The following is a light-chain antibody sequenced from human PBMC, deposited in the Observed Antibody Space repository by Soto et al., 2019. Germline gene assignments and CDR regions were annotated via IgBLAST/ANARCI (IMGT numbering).Light chain of an antibody. Sequence: DIQLTQSPYFLSASVGDRVTITCRASPGISSDLAWYQQKPGKAPKLLIYAASTLQSGVPSRFSGSGSGTEFTLTISSLQPEDFATYYCQQLNSYPPPFGVGTQVEIK. CDR3: QQLNSYPPP. V-gene: IGKV1-9*01. CDR2: AAS. J-gene: IGKJ4*01. CDR1: PGISSD.